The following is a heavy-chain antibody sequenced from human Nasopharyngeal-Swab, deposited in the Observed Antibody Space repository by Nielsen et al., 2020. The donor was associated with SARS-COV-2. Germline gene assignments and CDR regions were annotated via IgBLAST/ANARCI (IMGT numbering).Heavy chain of an antibody. CDR2: INAGRGNT. Sequence: ASVKVSCTASGYTLSNYAMYWVRQAPGQRPEFMGWINAGRGNTYYSQKFQGRVRISRDTSANTVYMELSRLRSADTAVYYCARVPAVAASRIDYWGQGTLVTVSS. J-gene: IGHJ4*02. CDR3: ARVPAVAASRIDY. D-gene: IGHD6-19*01. CDR1: GYTLSNYA. V-gene: IGHV1-3*01.